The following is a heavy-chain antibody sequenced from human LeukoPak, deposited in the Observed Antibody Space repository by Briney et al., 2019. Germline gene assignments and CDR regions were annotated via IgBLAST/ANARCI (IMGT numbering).Heavy chain of an antibody. Sequence: GGSLRLSCSASGFTFSDYYMSWIRQAPGEGLEWVSYISNSNTYTNYADSVKGRFTISRDNAKNSLYLQMNSLRAEDTAVYYCAMSGIIDYWGQGTLVTVSS. D-gene: IGHD3-16*01. J-gene: IGHJ4*02. CDR1: GFTFSDYY. CDR2: ISNSNTYT. CDR3: AMSGIIDY. V-gene: IGHV3-11*06.